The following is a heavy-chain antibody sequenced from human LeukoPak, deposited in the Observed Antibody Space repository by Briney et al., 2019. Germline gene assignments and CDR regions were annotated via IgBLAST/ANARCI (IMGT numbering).Heavy chain of an antibody. CDR2: ITYDGSNE. Sequence: GGSLRLSCAVSGFTFSSYAMHWVRQAPGKGPEWVAVITYDGSNEYYADSVKGRFTISRDNSKNTLYLQMNSLRAEDTAVYFCARGLVGAATSYFDYWGQGTLVTVSS. V-gene: IGHV3-30-3*01. D-gene: IGHD1-26*01. CDR1: GFTFSSYA. J-gene: IGHJ4*02. CDR3: ARGLVGAATSYFDY.